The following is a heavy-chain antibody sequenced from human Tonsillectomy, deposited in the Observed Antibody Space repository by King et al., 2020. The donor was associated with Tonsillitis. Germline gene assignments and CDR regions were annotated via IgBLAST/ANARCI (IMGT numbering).Heavy chain of an antibody. CDR3: AKDERQLGGS. D-gene: IGHD5-12*01. CDR1: GFTFSTYV. V-gene: IGHV3-23*04. CDR2: ITGNGDLT. J-gene: IGHJ5*02. Sequence: VQLVESGGGLVQPGGSLRLSCAASGFTFSTYVMNWVRKAPGKGLEWVSGITGNGDLTFYADAVKGRFTISRDNSKNTLFLQMNSLRAEDTAIYYCAKDERQLGGSWGQGTLVTVSS.